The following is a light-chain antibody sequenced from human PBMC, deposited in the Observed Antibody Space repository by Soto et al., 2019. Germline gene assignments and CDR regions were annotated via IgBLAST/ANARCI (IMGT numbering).Light chain of an antibody. V-gene: IGKV1-39*01. J-gene: IGKJ4*01. CDR3: QQSYTSPPT. CDR2: AAS. Sequence: DIQMTQSQSSLPASVGDRVNITCRTTQRIDNYLNWYQQKPGKAPNLLIFAASSLQSGVPSRFSGSGSGTDFTLTISSLQPEDFATYYCQQSYTSPPTFGGGTKVEMK. CDR1: QRIDNY.